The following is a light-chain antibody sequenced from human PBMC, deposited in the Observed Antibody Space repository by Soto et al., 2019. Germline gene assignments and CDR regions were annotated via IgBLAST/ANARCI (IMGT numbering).Light chain of an antibody. CDR1: QSVSSSY. Sequence: EIVLTQSPGTLSLSPGERATLYCRASQSVSSSYLAWYQQKPGQAPRLLIYGASSRATGIPDRFSGSGSGTDFTLTISRLEPEDFAVYYCQQYGSSLRTFGPGTKVDIK. J-gene: IGKJ3*01. V-gene: IGKV3-20*01. CDR3: QQYGSSLRT. CDR2: GAS.